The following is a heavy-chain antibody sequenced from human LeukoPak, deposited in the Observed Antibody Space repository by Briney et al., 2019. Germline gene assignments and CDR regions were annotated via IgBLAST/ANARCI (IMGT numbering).Heavy chain of an antibody. CDR3: ARPYYYGSGSYYNLPADY. J-gene: IGHJ4*02. Sequence: GGSLRLSCAASGFTFSSYGMHWVRQAPGKGLEWVAVISYDGSNKYYADSVKGRFTISRDNSKNTLYLQMNSLRAEDTAVYYCARPYYYGSGSYYNLPADYWGQGTLVTVSS. V-gene: IGHV3-30*03. D-gene: IGHD3-10*01. CDR1: GFTFSSYG. CDR2: ISYDGSNK.